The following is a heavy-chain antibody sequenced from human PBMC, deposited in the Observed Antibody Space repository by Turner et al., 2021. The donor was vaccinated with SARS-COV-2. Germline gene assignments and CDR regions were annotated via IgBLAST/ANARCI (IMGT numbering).Heavy chain of an antibody. CDR3: ARHHYYDSSGYYLPPFDY. Sequence: QLQLQESGPGLVKPSETLSLTCTVSGGSISSSSYYWGWIRQPPGKGLEWIGSIYYSESTYYNPSLKSRVTISVDTSKNQFSLKLSSVTAADTAVYYCARHHYYDSSGYYLPPFDYWGQGTLVTVSS. CDR2: IYYSEST. CDR1: GGSISSSSYY. D-gene: IGHD3-22*01. V-gene: IGHV4-39*01. J-gene: IGHJ4*02.